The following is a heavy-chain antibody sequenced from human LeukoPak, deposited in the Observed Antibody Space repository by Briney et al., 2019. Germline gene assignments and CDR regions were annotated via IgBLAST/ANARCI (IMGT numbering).Heavy chain of an antibody. CDR2: ISASGGST. V-gene: IGHV3-23*01. CDR1: GFTFSNYA. Sequence: PGGSLRLSCAASGFTFSNYAMSWVRQAPGKGLEWVSVISASGGSTYYADSVKGRFTISRDNAKNSLYLQMNNLRAEDTTVYYCARDLYNWNVGGFDYWGQGTLVTVSS. J-gene: IGHJ4*02. D-gene: IGHD1-1*01. CDR3: ARDLYNWNVGGFDY.